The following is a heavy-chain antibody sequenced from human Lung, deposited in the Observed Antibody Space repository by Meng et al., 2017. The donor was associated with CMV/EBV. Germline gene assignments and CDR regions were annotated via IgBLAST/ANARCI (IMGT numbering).Heavy chain of an antibody. CDR3: ARDRTVTTSLYYYYYGMDV. D-gene: IGHD4-11*01. J-gene: IGHJ6*02. CDR2: ISSSGSTI. CDR1: GFTFSSYE. V-gene: IGHV3-48*03. Sequence: GESXKISCAASGFTFSSYEMNWVRQAPGKGLEWVSYISSSGSTIYYADSVKGRFTISRDNAKNSLYLQMNSLRAEDTAVYYCARDRTVTTSLYYYYYGMDVWGQGTXVTVYS.